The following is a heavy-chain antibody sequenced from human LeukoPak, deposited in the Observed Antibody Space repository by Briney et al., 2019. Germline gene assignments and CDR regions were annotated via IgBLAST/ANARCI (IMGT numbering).Heavy chain of an antibody. D-gene: IGHD3-22*01. CDR1: GGSISSSTYY. J-gene: IGHJ3*02. V-gene: IGHV4-39*07. CDR2: IYYTGST. Sequence: SETLSLTCTVSGGSISSSTYYWGWIRQPPGKGLEWIGNIYYTGSTYYNPSLTSRVTISIDTSKNQFSLKLSSVTAADTAVYYCARDISADSSVYMPYDIWGQGTMVTVSS. CDR3: ARDISADSSVYMPYDI.